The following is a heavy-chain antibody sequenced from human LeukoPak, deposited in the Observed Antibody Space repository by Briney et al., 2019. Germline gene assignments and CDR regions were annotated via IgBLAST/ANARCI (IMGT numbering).Heavy chain of an antibody. CDR3: ARSSSYYYDSRWGLDY. CDR2: IYYSGST. CDR1: GGSISSSSYY. V-gene: IGHV4-39*07. Sequence: SETLSLTCTVSGGSISSSSYYWGWIRQPPGKGLEWIGSIYYSGSTYYNPSLKSRVTISVDTSKNQFSLKLSSVTAADTAVYYCARSSSYYYDSRWGLDYWGQGTLVTVSS. D-gene: IGHD3-22*01. J-gene: IGHJ4*02.